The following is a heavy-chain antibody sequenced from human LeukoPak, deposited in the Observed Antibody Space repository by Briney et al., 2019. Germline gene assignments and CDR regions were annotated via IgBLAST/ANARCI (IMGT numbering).Heavy chain of an antibody. J-gene: IGHJ6*02. D-gene: IGHD2-2*02. Sequence: SETLSLTCAVYGGSFSGYYWSWIRQPPGEGMEWIGEINHSGSTNYNPSLKSRVTISVDTSKNQFSLKLSSVTAADAAVYYCARRDCSSTSCYTSDHYYGMDVWGQGTTVTVSS. CDR2: INHSGST. CDR1: GGSFSGYY. V-gene: IGHV4-34*01. CDR3: ARRDCSSTSCYTSDHYYGMDV.